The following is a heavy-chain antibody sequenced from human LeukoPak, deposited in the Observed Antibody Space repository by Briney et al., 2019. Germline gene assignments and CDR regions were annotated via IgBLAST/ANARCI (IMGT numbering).Heavy chain of an antibody. J-gene: IGHJ6*02. CDR1: GGTFSSYA. Sequence: ASVKVSCKASGGTFSSYAISWMRQAPGQGLEWMGGIIPIFGTANYAQKFQGRVTITADESTSTAYMELSSLRSEDTAVYYCARDPITGTTGEYYYYGMDVWGQGTTVTVSS. CDR3: ARDPITGTTGEYYYYGMDV. D-gene: IGHD1-7*01. V-gene: IGHV1-69*13. CDR2: IIPIFGTA.